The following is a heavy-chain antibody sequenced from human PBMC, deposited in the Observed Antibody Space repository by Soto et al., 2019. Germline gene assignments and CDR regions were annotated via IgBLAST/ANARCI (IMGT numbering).Heavy chain of an antibody. V-gene: IGHV3-23*01. CDR1: GFTFSSYA. J-gene: IGHJ4*02. CDR2: ISGSGGST. D-gene: IGHD5-12*01. Sequence: GGSLRLSCAASGFTFSSYAMSWVRQAPGKGLEWVSAISGSGGSTYYADSVKGRFTISRDNSKNTLYLQMNSLRAEDTAVYYCAKLLGHSRRLAIDYWGQGTLVTVSS. CDR3: AKLLGHSRRLAIDY.